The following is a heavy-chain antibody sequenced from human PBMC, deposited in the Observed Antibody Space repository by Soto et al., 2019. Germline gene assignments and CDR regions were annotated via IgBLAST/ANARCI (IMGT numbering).Heavy chain of an antibody. V-gene: IGHV3-30*18. D-gene: IGHD6-13*01. J-gene: IGHJ4*02. Sequence: SLRLSWVPSGCSFRRNVLHCVRQGPRKGLEWVAPISYDGSNKSYADSVKGRFTISRDSSKNTLNLLYLQMNSLRGEATAIHYRANDRSNRWTLEYWRQGTLVIVCS. CDR3: ANDRSNRWTLEY. CDR1: GCSFRRNV. CDR2: ISYDGSNK.